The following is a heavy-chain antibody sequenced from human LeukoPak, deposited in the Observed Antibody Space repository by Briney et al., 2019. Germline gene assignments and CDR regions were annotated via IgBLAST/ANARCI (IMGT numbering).Heavy chain of an antibody. CDR2: INPNSGGT. CDR1: GYTFTGYY. J-gene: IGHJ4*02. D-gene: IGHD2-15*01. Sequence: ASVKVSCKASGYTFTGYYMHWVRQAPGQGLEWMGWINPNSGGTNYAQKFQGRVTMTRDTSISTAYMELSRLRSDDTAVYYCARERGCSGGSCYSYYFDYWGQGTLVTVSS. CDR3: ARERGCSGGSCYSYYFDY. V-gene: IGHV1-2*02.